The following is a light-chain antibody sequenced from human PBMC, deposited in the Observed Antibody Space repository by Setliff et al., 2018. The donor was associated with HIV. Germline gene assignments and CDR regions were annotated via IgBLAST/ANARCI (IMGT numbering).Light chain of an antibody. V-gene: IGLV2-14*01. Sequence: QSALAQPASVSGSPGQSITISCTGTSSDIGGYNYVSWYQLYSGKAPKLIIYEVNTRPSGVSNRFSGSKSGNTASLTISGLQAGDEADYYCSSYTSSSTRVFGTGTKVTVL. CDR1: SSDIGGYNY. CDR3: SSYTSSSTRV. J-gene: IGLJ1*01. CDR2: EVN.